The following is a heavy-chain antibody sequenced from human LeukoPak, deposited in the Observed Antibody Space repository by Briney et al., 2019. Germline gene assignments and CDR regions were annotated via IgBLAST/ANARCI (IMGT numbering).Heavy chain of an antibody. V-gene: IGHV1-8*01. CDR3: TRHTSPTFDY. Sequence: ASVKVSCKASGYTFTTHDINWVRQATGQAPEWMGWMNPNSGVTGSAQKFQGRVTFTRSTSKSTAYMELSSLRSEDTAIYYCTRHTSPTFDYWGQGTLVTVSS. CDR2: MNPNSGVT. D-gene: IGHD2-2*01. CDR1: GYTFTTHD. J-gene: IGHJ4*02.